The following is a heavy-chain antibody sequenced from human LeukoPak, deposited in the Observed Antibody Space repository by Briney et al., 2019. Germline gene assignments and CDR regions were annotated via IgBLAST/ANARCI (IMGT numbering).Heavy chain of an antibody. D-gene: IGHD3-3*01. CDR1: GGTFSSYT. CDR2: IIPIFGTA. V-gene: IGHV1-69*05. Sequence: SVKVSCKASGGTFSSYTISWVRQAPGQGLEWMGGIIPIFGTANYAQKFQGGVTITTDESTSTAYMELSSLRSEDTAVYYCARVPFLEWLLYDGNWFDPWGQGTLVTVSS. CDR3: ARVPFLEWLLYDGNWFDP. J-gene: IGHJ5*02.